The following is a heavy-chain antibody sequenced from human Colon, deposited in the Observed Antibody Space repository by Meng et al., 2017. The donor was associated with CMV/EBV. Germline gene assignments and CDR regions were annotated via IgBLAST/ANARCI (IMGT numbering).Heavy chain of an antibody. V-gene: IGHV1-2*02. J-gene: IGHJ4*02. Sequence: QVHLMRSGAEMREPGASVKVSCKASGYTFTGYLIHWVRQAPGQGLEWMGWINPYSGDTIYAQKFEVGVTMTRDASITTACLELSSLKSDDTAVYYCGTFGGDFDYWGQGTLVTVSS. CDR3: GTFGGDFDY. D-gene: IGHD3-3*01. CDR1: GYTFTGYL. CDR2: INPYSGDT.